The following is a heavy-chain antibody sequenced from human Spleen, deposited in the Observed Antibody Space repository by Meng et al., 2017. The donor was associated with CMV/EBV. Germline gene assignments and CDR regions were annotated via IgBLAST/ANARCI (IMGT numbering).Heavy chain of an antibody. CDR1: GGSITGYY. Sequence: SETLSLTCAVSGGSITGYYWSWIRQPPGKGLDWIGEVSYGGGTNYNPSLKSRVTISVDTSKNQFSLKLSSVTAADTAVYYCARDPVWGSPGGYHLRGLGMDVWGQGTTVTVSS. CDR3: ARDPVWGSPGGYHLRGLGMDV. V-gene: IGHV4-34*01. J-gene: IGHJ6*02. D-gene: IGHD3-16*01. CDR2: VSYGGGT.